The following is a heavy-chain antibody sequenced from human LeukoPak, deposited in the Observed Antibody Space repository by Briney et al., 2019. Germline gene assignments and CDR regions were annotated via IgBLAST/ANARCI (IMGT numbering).Heavy chain of an antibody. J-gene: IGHJ4*02. CDR1: GFTFSSYW. V-gene: IGHV3-7*01. D-gene: IGHD3-22*01. Sequence: GGSLRLSCAASGFTFSSYWMSWVRQAPGKGLEWVANIKQDGSEKYYVDSVKGRFTISRDNAKNSLYLQMNSLRAEDTAVYYCSGSGYSLRLDYWGQGTLVTVSS. CDR3: SGSGYSLRLDY. CDR2: IKQDGSEK.